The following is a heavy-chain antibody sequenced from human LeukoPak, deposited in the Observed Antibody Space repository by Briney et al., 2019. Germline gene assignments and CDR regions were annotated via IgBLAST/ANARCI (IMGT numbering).Heavy chain of an antibody. CDR3: AREPDA. J-gene: IGHJ5*02. V-gene: IGHV4-39*07. CDR2: VHHTGRA. Sequence: SETLSLTCTVSGDSISGSNYHWGWIRQPPGKGLEWLGTVHHTGRAFDNPSLRGRTTVSVDTSKNEFSLKLTSVTAADTAVYYCAREPDAWGQGILVIVSS. CDR1: GDSISGSNYH.